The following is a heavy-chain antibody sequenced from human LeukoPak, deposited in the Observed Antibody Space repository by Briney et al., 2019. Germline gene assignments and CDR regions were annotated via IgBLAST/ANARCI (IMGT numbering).Heavy chain of an antibody. V-gene: IGHV1-2*02. CDR1: GYTFTGYY. J-gene: IGHJ6*03. Sequence: ASVKVSCKASGYTFTGYYMHWVRQAPGQGLEWMGWINPNSGGTNYAQKFQGRVTMTRDTSISTAYMELSRLRSDDTAVYYCARGLRTESGSYPLVDYYYYMDVWGKGTTVTVSS. CDR2: INPNSGGT. CDR3: ARGLRTESGSYPLVDYYYYMDV. D-gene: IGHD1-26*01.